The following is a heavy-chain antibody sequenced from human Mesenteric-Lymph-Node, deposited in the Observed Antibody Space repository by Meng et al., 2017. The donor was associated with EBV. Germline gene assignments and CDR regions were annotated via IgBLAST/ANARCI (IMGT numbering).Heavy chain of an antibody. D-gene: IGHD1-26*01. J-gene: IGHJ4*02. Sequence: QEQLEESGPGQVKPSGTLSLTCSVSGDSISSTNWWSWVRQPPGKGLEWIGEIYYSGSANYNPSLKSRVTMSVDKSKNQFSLKLSSVTAADTAVYYCATQRSGSYSYWGQGTLVTVSS. V-gene: IGHV4-4*02. CDR3: ATQRSGSYSY. CDR1: GDSISSTNW. CDR2: IYYSGSA.